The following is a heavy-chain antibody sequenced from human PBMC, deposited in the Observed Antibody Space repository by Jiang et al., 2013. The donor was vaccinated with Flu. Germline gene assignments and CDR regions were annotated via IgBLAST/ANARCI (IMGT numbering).Heavy chain of an antibody. V-gene: IGHV1-69*01. CDR3: VTRSPDSDY. D-gene: IGHD1-14*01. J-gene: IGHJ4*02. CDR1: GCTFGTDA. Sequence: SGCTFGTDAVSWVRQAPGQGLEWMGGIIPIFGTINYAQKYQGRVTITADEATSTAYMELSSLRSEDTAVYYCVTRSPDSDYWGQGTLVTVSS. CDR2: IIPIFGTI.